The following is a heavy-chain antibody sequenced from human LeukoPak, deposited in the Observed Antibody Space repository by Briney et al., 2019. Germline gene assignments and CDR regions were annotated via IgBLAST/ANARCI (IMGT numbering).Heavy chain of an antibody. Sequence: PGGSLRLSCAASGFTFSSYAMSWVRQAPGKGLEWVSAISGSGGSTYYADSVKGRFTISRDNSKNTLYLQMNSLRAEDTAVYYCAKPGYDYVWGSYQEEGYYFDYWGQGTLVTVSS. D-gene: IGHD3-16*02. CDR3: AKPGYDYVWGSYQEEGYYFDY. CDR2: ISGSGGST. V-gene: IGHV3-23*01. CDR1: GFTFSSYA. J-gene: IGHJ4*02.